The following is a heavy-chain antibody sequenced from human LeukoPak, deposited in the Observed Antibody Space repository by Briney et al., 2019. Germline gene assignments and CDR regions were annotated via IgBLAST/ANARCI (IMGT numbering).Heavy chain of an antibody. V-gene: IGHV3-7*01. D-gene: IGHD4-17*01. J-gene: IGHJ4*02. CDR2: IKQDGSEK. Sequence: PGGSLRLSCAASGFTFSGNWMTWVRQAPGKGLEWVANIKQDGSEKYYVDSVKGRFTISRDNAKNSLYLQMNSLRAEDTAVYYCARERTTVTTYSPGHWGQGTLVTVSS. CDR1: GFTFSGNW. CDR3: ARERTTVTTYSPGH.